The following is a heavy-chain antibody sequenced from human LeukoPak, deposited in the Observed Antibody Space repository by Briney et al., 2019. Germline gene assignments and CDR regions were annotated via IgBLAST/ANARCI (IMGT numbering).Heavy chain of an antibody. D-gene: IGHD6-19*01. J-gene: IGHJ5*02. CDR3: ASSLAVAAWFDP. CDR2: IKQDGSEK. CDR1: RFTFSTYW. V-gene: IGHV3-7*01. Sequence: GGSLRLSCVASRFTFSTYWMNWVRQAPGKGLEWVANIKQDGSEKHYVDSVKGRFTISRDNARKSLYLQMNGLRAEDTAVYYCASSLAVAAWFDPWGQGTLVTVSS.